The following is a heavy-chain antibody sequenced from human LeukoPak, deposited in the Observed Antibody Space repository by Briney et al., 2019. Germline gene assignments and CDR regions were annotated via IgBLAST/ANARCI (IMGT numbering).Heavy chain of an antibody. D-gene: IGHD1-1*01. CDR2: IRYDGSNK. Sequence: GGSLRLSCAASGFTFSTYGMLWVRQAPGQGPEWVALIRYDGSNKYYADSVKGRFTISRDNSKNTLYLQMNSLRAEDTAVYYCAKDRWNPSRDYFDYWGQGTLVTVSS. CDR1: GFTFSTYG. V-gene: IGHV3-30*02. CDR3: AKDRWNPSRDYFDY. J-gene: IGHJ4*02.